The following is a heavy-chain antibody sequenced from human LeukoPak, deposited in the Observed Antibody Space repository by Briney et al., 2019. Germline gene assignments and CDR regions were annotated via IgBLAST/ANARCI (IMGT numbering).Heavy chain of an antibody. CDR1: GFTVSTNY. J-gene: IGHJ4*02. D-gene: IGHD2-15*01. CDR3: ARKTPRFGDYDY. Sequence: PGGSLRLSCAASGFTVSTNYMSWVRQAPGKRLEWVSILYSGGGTYYADSVRGRFTISRDNSKNTLYLQMNSLRADDTAVYYCARKTPRFGDYDYWGQGTLVTVSS. V-gene: IGHV3-53*01. CDR2: LYSGGGT.